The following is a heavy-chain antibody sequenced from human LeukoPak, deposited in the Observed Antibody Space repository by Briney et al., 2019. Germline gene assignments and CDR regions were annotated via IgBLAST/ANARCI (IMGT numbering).Heavy chain of an antibody. Sequence: PSETLSLTCTVSGGSISSYYWSWIRQPPGKGQEWIGYIYYSGSTNYNPSLKSRVTISVDTSKNQFSLKLSSVTAADTAVYYCARAVGYSYGKYYFDYWGQGTLVTVSS. V-gene: IGHV4-59*01. CDR1: GGSISSYY. CDR2: IYYSGST. CDR3: ARAVGYSYGKYYFDY. D-gene: IGHD5-18*01. J-gene: IGHJ4*02.